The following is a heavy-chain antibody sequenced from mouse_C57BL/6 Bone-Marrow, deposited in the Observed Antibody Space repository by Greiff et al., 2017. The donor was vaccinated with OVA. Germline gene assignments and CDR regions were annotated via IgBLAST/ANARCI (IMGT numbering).Heavy chain of an antibody. V-gene: IGHV1-52*01. J-gene: IGHJ2*01. D-gene: IGHD4-1*01. CDR2: IDPSDSET. CDR3: ARLGRGQGYYFDY. Sequence: QVQLQQPGAELVRPGSSVKLSCKASGYTFTSYWMHWVKQRPIQGLEWIGNIDPSDSETHYNQKFKDKATLTVDKSSSTAYMQLSSLTSEDSAVHYCARLGRGQGYYFDYWGQGTTLTDSS. CDR1: GYTFTSYW.